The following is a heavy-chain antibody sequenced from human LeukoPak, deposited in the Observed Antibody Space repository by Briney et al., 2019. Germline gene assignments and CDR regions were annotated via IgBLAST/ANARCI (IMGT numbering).Heavy chain of an antibody. CDR3: ARKGGDDILTGYFAD. D-gene: IGHD3-9*01. V-gene: IGHV3-48*04. J-gene: IGHJ4*02. Sequence: GGSLRLSCAASGFTFSTYAMNWVRQAPGKGLEWVSYISSSSSTIYYADSVKGRFTISRDNAKNSLCLQMNSLRAEDTAVYYCARKGGDDILTGYFADWGQGTLVTVSS. CDR1: GFTFSTYA. CDR2: ISSSSSTI.